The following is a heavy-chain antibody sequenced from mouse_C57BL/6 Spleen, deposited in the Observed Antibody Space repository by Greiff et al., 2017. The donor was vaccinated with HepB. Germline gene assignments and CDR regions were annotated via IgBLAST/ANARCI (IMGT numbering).Heavy chain of an antibody. Sequence: QVQLQQSGPELVKPGASVKISCKASGYSFTSYYIHWVKQRPGQGLEWIGWIYPGSGNTKYNEKFKGKATLTADTSSSTAYMQLSSLTSEDSVVYYCARTAQAFDYWGQGTTLTVSS. CDR2: IYPGSGNT. V-gene: IGHV1-66*01. J-gene: IGHJ2*01. D-gene: IGHD3-2*02. CDR1: GYSFTSYY. CDR3: ARTAQAFDY.